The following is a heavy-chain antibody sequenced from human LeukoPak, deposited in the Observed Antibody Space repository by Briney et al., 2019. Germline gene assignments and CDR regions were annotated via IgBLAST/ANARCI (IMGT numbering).Heavy chain of an antibody. D-gene: IGHD3-3*01. CDR1: GGSISSSSYY. CDR2: IYYSGST. V-gene: IGHV4-39*01. J-gene: IGHJ5*02. CDR3: ARHRPFFDYDFWSGSGKRFDP. Sequence: SETLSLTCTVSGGSISSSSYYWGWIRQPPWKGLEWIGSIYYSGSTYYNPSLKSRVTISVDTSKNQFSLKLSSVTAADTAVYYCARHRPFFDYDFWSGSGKRFDPWCQGTLVTVSS.